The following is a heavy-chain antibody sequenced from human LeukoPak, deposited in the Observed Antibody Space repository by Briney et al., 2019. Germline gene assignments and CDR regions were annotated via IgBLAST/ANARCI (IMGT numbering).Heavy chain of an antibody. V-gene: IGHV5-51*01. CDR2: VYPGDSDT. J-gene: IGHJ4*02. CDR1: GYTFTSYW. CDR3: ARQSESSGWCH. Sequence: GESLRISCKGSGYTFTSYWIGWVRKMPGKGLEWMGFVYPGDSDTRYSPSFRGQVTISADKSISTAYLQWSSLKASDTAIYYCARQSESSGWCHWGQGTLVTVSS. D-gene: IGHD6-19*01.